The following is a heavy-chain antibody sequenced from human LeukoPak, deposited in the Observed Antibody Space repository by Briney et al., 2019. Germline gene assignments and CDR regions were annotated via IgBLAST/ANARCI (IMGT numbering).Heavy chain of an antibody. CDR3: ARGYNWNDSPDY. D-gene: IGHD1-20*01. J-gene: IGHJ4*02. V-gene: IGHV3-21*01. CDR1: GFTFSSYS. CDR2: ISSSSSYI. Sequence: GGSLRLSCAASGFTFSSYSMNWVRQAPGKGLEWVSSISSSSSYIYYADSVKGRFTISRDNAKNSLYLQMNSLRAEDTAVYYCARGYNWNDSPDYWGQGTLVTVSS.